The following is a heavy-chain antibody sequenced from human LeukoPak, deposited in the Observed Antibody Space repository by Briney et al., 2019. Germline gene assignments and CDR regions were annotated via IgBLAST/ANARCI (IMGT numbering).Heavy chain of an antibody. CDR1: GFTFSNYC. CDR2: ISTGSGTI. J-gene: IGHJ4*02. CDR3: ATTQKGG. Sequence: GGSLTLSCAASGFTFSNYCMNWVRQAPGKRLEWVSYISTGSGTISYADSVKGRFTISRDNAKNSLYLQMNSLRAEDTAVYYCATTQKGGWGQGTLVTVSS. D-gene: IGHD3-16*01. V-gene: IGHV3-48*04.